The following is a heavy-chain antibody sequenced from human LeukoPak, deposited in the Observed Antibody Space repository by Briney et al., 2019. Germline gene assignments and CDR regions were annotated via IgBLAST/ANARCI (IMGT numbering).Heavy chain of an antibody. D-gene: IGHD6-19*01. CDR3: ARGAGSGWSDFDY. J-gene: IGHJ4*02. CDR1: GGTFSSYA. CDR2: IIPIFGTA. V-gene: IGHV1-69*06. Sequence: SVKVSCRASGGTFSSYAISWVRQAPGRGLEWMGGIIPIFGTANYAQKFQGRVTITADKSTSTAYMELSSLRSEDTAVYYCARGAGSGWSDFDYWGQGTLVTVSS.